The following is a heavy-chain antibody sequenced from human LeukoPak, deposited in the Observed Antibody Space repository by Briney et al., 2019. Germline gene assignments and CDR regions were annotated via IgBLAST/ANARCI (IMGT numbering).Heavy chain of an antibody. Sequence: PSETLSLTCTVSGGSISSSSYYWGWIRQPPGKGLEWIGYIYYSGSTNYNPSLKSRVTISVDTSKNQFSLKLSSVTAADTAVYYCARGENYYDSSGYYYYFDYWGQGTLVTVSS. CDR1: GGSISSSSYY. J-gene: IGHJ4*02. CDR3: ARGENYYDSSGYYYYFDY. V-gene: IGHV4-61*05. CDR2: IYYSGST. D-gene: IGHD3-22*01.